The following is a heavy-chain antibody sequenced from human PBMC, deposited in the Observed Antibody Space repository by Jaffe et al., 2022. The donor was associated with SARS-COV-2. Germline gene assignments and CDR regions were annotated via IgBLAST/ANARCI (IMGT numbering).Heavy chain of an antibody. D-gene: IGHD5-18*01. CDR1: GFTVSNNY. V-gene: IGHV3-53*01. J-gene: IGHJ4*02. CDR2: FYSGGST. CDR3: AKYSRMAYFDY. Sequence: EVQLVESGGGFIQPGGSLRLSCAAAGFTVSNNYMGWVRQAPGKGLQWVSVFYSGGSTYYADSVKGRFTISRDNSKNTLYLQMNGLRAEDTAMYYCAKYSRMAYFDYWGQGTLVTVSS.